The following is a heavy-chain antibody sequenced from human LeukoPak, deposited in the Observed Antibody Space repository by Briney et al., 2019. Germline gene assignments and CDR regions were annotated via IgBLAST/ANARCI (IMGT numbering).Heavy chain of an antibody. CDR2: ISSGSSYI. Sequence: GGSLRLSCAASGFTFSSYSMNWVRQAPGKGLEWVSSISSGSSYIYYADSVKGRFTISRDNAKNSLYLQMNSLRAEDTAVYYCARDTQLYYYDSSGYKPNYFDYWGQGTLVTVSS. D-gene: IGHD3-22*01. V-gene: IGHV3-21*01. CDR1: GFTFSSYS. CDR3: ARDTQLYYYDSSGYKPNYFDY. J-gene: IGHJ4*02.